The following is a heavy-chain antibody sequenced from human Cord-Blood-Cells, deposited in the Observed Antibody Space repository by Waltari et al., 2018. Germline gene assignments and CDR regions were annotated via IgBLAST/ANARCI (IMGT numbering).Heavy chain of an antibody. D-gene: IGHD6-19*01. V-gene: IGHV4-31*03. CDR1: GGSISSGGYY. J-gene: IGHJ3*02. CDR2: IYYSGST. CDR3: ARVLSWAGTDGRITDAFDI. Sequence: QVQLQESGPGLVKPSQTLSLTCTVSGGSISSGGYYWSWIRQHPGKGLEWIGYIYYSGSTYYHPSLKSRVTISVDTSKNQFSLKLGSVTAADTAVYYCARVLSWAGTDGRITDAFDIWGQGTMVTVSS.